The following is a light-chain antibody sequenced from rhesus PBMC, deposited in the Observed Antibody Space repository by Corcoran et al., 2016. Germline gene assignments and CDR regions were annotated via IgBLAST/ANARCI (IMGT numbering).Light chain of an antibody. Sequence: DIQMTQSPSSLFASVGDRVTIPCRASQDIRSSLTWYQQNPGKAPKLLNYYANRLESGVPLMLCGSGSWTECPLTISSLQTEDFATYYCQQYNRLPRTFCGGTEVEIK. J-gene: IGKJ4*01. CDR1: QDIRSS. CDR2: YAN. CDR3: QQYNRLPRT. V-gene: IGKV1-32*01.